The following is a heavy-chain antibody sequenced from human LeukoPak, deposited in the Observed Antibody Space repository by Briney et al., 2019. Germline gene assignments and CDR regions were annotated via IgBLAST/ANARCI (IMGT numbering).Heavy chain of an antibody. J-gene: IGHJ4*02. CDR1: GITFSKNC. Sequence: ASVKVSCKASGITFSKNCISWVRQAPGQGLEWMGWMNPNSGNTGYAQKFQGRVTMTRNTSISTAYMELSSLRSEDTAVYYCARGNSSALDYWGQGTLVTVSS. CDR3: ARGNSSALDY. V-gene: IGHV1-8*01. D-gene: IGHD2/OR15-2a*01. CDR2: MNPNSGNT.